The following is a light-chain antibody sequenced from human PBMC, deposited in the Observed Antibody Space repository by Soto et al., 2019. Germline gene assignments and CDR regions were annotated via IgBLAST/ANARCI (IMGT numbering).Light chain of an antibody. J-gene: IGKJ1*01. CDR2: VAS. Sequence: EIVVTQSPATLSVYTGERATLSCRASQSVSSNLAWYQQKPGQAPRLLIYVASTRATGFPATFSGSGSGTEFTLTISRLEPEDFAVYYCQQYGSSGTFGQGTKVDI. CDR3: QQYGSSGT. V-gene: IGKV3-15*01. CDR1: QSVSSN.